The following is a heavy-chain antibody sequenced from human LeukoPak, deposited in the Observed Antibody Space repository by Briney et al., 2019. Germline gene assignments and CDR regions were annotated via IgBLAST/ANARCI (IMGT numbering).Heavy chain of an antibody. V-gene: IGHV4-59*08. J-gene: IGHJ6*02. CDR1: GGSISSYY. CDR3: ARHGAVAGTNYYYYYGMDV. CDR2: IYYSGST. D-gene: IGHD6-19*01. Sequence: SETLSLTCTVSGGSISSYYWSWIRQPPGKGLEWIGYIYYSGSTNYNPSLKSRVTISVDTSKNQSSLKLSSVTAADTAVYYCARHGAVAGTNYYYYYGMDVWGQGTTVTVSS.